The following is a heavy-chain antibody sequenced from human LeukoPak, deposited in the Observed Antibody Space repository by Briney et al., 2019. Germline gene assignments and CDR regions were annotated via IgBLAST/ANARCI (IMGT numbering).Heavy chain of an antibody. CDR1: GGSISSYY. D-gene: IGHD1-26*01. CDR3: AASNVGLDY. Sequence: SETLSLTCTVSGGSISSYYWSWIRQPPGKGLEWIGYIYYSGSTNYNPSLKSRVTISVDTSKNQFSLKLSSVTAADTAVYYCAASNVGLDYWGQGTLVTVSS. V-gene: IGHV4-59*01. J-gene: IGHJ4*02. CDR2: IYYSGST.